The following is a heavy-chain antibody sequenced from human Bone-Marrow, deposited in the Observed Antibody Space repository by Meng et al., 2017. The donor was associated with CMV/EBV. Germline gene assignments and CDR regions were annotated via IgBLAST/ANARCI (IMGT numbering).Heavy chain of an antibody. V-gene: IGHV1-8*01. CDR3: ARAAGYCSSTSCLNFDY. J-gene: IGHJ4*02. D-gene: IGHD2-2*03. CDR2: MNPNTGNT. Sequence: ASVKVSCKTSGYTFTSYDINWVRQATGQGLEWMGWMNPNTGNTGVAQKFQDRVTMTRDTSITTAYMELSSLRSEDTAVYYCARAAGYCSSTSCLNFDYWGQGTLVTVSS. CDR1: GYTFTSYD.